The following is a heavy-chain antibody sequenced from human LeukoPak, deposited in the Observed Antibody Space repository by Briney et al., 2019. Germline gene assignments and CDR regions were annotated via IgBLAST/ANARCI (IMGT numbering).Heavy chain of an antibody. CDR2: IYYSGST. Sequence: SEALSLTCTVSGGSLSSHYWSWIRQPPGKGLEWIGYIYYSGSTNYNPSLKSRVTISVDTSKNQFSLKLSSVTAADTAVYYCAREGTYPYYYYYMDVWGKGTTVTVSS. J-gene: IGHJ6*03. D-gene: IGHD1/OR15-1a*01. V-gene: IGHV4-59*11. CDR1: GGSLSSHY. CDR3: AREGTYPYYYYYMDV.